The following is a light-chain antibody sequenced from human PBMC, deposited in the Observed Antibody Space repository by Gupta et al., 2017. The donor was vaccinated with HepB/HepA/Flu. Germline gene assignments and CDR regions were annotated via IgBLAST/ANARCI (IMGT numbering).Light chain of an antibody. J-gene: IGKJ2*01. CDR3: QQSYSTNA. CDR1: QSISSY. V-gene: IGKV1-39*01. CDR2: AAS. Sequence: DIQMTQSPSSLSASVGDRVTITCRASQSISSYLNWYQQKPGKAPKLLIYAASRLQSGVPSRFRGSGSGTDFTLTISRRQPGDFAIYYWQQSYSTNAFGQGTQLEI.